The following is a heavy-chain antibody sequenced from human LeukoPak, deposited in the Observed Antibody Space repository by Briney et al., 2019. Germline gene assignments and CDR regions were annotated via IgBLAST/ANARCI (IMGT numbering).Heavy chain of an antibody. CDR2: IIPIFGTA. V-gene: IGHV1-69*06. Sequence: SVKVSCKASGGTFSSYAISWVRQAPGQGLEWMGGIIPIFGTANYAQKFQGRVTITADKSTSTAYMELSSLRSEDTAVYYCVRDRLGYCSGGSCYSGGSYWFDPWGQGTLVTVSS. D-gene: IGHD2-15*01. CDR3: VRDRLGYCSGGSCYSGGSYWFDP. J-gene: IGHJ5*02. CDR1: GGTFSSYA.